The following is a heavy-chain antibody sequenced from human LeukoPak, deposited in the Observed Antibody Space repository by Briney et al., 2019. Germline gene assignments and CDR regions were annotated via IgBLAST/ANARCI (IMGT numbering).Heavy chain of an antibody. Sequence: GGSLRLSCAASGFSFNSYAMNWVRQALGKGLEWVSGIWYDGSRKYYADSVKGRFAISRDNSINTLYLQMNSLTADDTAVFYCARETGYGDYKGGYGMDVWGQATTVSDCS. CDR3: ARETGYGDYKGGYGMDV. CDR2: IWYDGSRK. D-gene: IGHD4-17*01. CDR1: GFSFNSYA. J-gene: IGHJ6*01. V-gene: IGHV3-33*08.